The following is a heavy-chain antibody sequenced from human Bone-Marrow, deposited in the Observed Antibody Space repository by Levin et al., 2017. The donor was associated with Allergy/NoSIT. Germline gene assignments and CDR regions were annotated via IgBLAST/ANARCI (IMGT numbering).Heavy chain of an antibody. CDR2: IYHTGST. V-gene: IGHV4-30-2*01. D-gene: IGHD1-1*01. Sequence: SETLSLTCAVSGGSIINGGYSWNWIRQPPGKGLEWIGYIYHTGSTYYNPSLKSRVTISVDMSENQFSLKLSSVTAADTAVYYCARANDGALDYWGQATLVTVSS. CDR3: ARANDGALDY. CDR1: GGSIINGGYS. J-gene: IGHJ4*02.